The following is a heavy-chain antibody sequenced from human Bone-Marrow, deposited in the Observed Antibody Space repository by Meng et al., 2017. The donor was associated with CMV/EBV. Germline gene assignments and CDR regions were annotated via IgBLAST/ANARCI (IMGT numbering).Heavy chain of an antibody. CDR1: GYTFTGYY. J-gene: IGHJ3*02. Sequence: ASVKVSCKASGYTFTGYYMHWVRQAPGQGLEWMGWINPNSGGTNYAQKFQGRVTMTRDTSISTAYMELSRLRSDDTAVYYCVRISGSYADAFDIWGQGRMVTVSS. V-gene: IGHV1-2*02. CDR3: VRISGSYADAFDI. CDR2: INPNSGGT. D-gene: IGHD1-26*01.